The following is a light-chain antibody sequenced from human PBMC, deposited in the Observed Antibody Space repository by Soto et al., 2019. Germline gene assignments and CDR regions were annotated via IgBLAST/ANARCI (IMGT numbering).Light chain of an antibody. CDR2: STN. Sequence: QTVVTQEPSFSVSPGGTVTLTCGLSSGSVSTSNNPSWYQQTPGQAPRTLIYSTNTRSPGVPDRFSGSILGDKAALTITGAQADDESDYYCVLYMGSGIWMFGGGTKLTVL. CDR1: SGSVSTSNN. J-gene: IGLJ3*02. CDR3: VLYMGSGIWM. V-gene: IGLV8-61*01.